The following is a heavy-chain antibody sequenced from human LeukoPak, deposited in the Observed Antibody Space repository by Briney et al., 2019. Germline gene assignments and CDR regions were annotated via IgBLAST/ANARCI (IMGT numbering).Heavy chain of an antibody. CDR1: GGSISSYY. V-gene: IGHV4-59*01. D-gene: IGHD2-2*01. J-gene: IGHJ6*03. Sequence: SETLSLTCTVSGGSISSYYWSWIRQPPGKGLEWIGYIYYSGSTNYNPSLKSRVTISVDTSKNQFSLKLSSVTAADTAVYYCARDLNIVVPSPMAYYMDVRGKGTTVTVSS. CDR3: ARDLNIVVPSPMAYYMDV. CDR2: IYYSGST.